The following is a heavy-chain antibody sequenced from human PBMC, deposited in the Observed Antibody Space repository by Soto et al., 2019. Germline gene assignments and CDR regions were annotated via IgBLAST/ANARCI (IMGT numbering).Heavy chain of an antibody. CDR1: GGLFSSYP. Sequence: QEQLVQSGAEVKKPGSSVKVSCKASGGLFSSYPISWVRQVPGQGLAWMGGIIPVFQTAYYTQRFQGRVTITADESTNTAYMELSRLRSEDTAIYYCARGGSGYTWCNEFWGQGTRVTVSS. D-gene: IGHD3-22*01. CDR2: IIPVFQTA. V-gene: IGHV1-69*01. J-gene: IGHJ4*02. CDR3: ARGGSGYTWCNEF.